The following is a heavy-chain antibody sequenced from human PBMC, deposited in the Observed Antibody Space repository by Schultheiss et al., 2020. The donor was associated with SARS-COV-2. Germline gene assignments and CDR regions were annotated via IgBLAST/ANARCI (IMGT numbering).Heavy chain of an antibody. CDR2: ISSSSRYI. CDR1: GFIFSSYW. CDR3: AREDTSGSTDY. J-gene: IGHJ4*02. Sequence: GGSLRLSCAASGFIFSSYWMSWVRQAPGKGLEWVSSISSSSRYIYYADSMKGRFTISRDNAKNSLYLQMNSLRAEDTAVYYCAREDTSGSTDYWGQGTLVTVSS. D-gene: IGHD1-26*01. V-gene: IGHV3-21*01.